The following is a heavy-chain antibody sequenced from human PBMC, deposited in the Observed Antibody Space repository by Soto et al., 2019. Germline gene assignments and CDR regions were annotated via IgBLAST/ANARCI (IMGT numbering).Heavy chain of an antibody. CDR3: ARPHFSSSYYFDY. D-gene: IGHD6-13*01. CDR1: GYTFTSYA. V-gene: IGHV1-3*01. CDR2: INAGNGNT. Sequence: QVQLVQSGAEVKKPGASVKVSCKASGYTFTSYAMHSVRQAPGQRLEWMGWINAGNGNTKYSQKFQGRVTITRDTSASTAYMELSSLRSEDTAVYYCARPHFSSSYYFDYWGQGTLVTVSS. J-gene: IGHJ4*02.